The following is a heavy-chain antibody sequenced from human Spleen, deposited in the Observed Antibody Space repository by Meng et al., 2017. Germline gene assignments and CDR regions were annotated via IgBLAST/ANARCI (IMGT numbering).Heavy chain of an antibody. J-gene: IGHJ4*02. CDR3: SGPTLYYFDS. CDR2: IRSKANNYAT. CDR1: GFTFSGSA. D-gene: IGHD2-15*01. V-gene: IGHV3-73*01. Sequence: LSLTCAASGFTFSGSAIHWVRQASGKGLEWVGRIRSKANNYATAYAASVTGRFTISRDDSKSTAYLLINSLKTEDTAVYYCSGPTLYYFDSWGQGTLVTVSS.